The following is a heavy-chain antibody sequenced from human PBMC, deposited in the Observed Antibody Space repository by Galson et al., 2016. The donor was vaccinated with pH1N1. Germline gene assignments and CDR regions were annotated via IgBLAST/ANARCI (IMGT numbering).Heavy chain of an antibody. Sequence: SVKVSCKASGVTFTVYTIAWVRQAPGQGLEWMGGISPMFDTTTYAQKFQARVTITADRLTTTIYMNLTSLRFDDTAVYYCARGFRGGYNYALFDHWGQGSLVIVSS. V-gene: IGHV1-69*06. D-gene: IGHD5-18*01. J-gene: IGHJ4*02. CDR3: ARGFRGGYNYALFDH. CDR1: GVTFTVYT. CDR2: ISPMFDTT.